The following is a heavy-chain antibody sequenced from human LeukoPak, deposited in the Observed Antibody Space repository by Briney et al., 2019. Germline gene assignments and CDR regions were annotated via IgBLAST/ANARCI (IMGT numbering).Heavy chain of an antibody. CDR2: ISSSGSTI. D-gene: IGHD3-3*01. CDR1: GFTFSSYE. Sequence: GGSLRLSCAASGFTFSSYEMNWVRQAPGKGLEWVSYISSSGSTIYYADPVKGRFTISRDNAKNSLYLQMNGLRAEDTAVYYCARAYYDFWSGYYYYYMDVWGKGTTVTVSS. J-gene: IGHJ6*03. V-gene: IGHV3-48*03. CDR3: ARAYYDFWSGYYYYYMDV.